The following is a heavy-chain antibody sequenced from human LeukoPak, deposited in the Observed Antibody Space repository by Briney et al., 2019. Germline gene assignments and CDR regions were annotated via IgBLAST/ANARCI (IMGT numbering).Heavy chain of an antibody. CDR2: ISSYNGNT. CDR3: ASDYWYSSSSCYYGSGGYRAADDAFDI. Sequence: ASVKVSCKSSGYTFTSYGIRWVRQPPAQGLDWMGLISSYNGNTNYAQKLQDRVTITTDTSTSTAYMALRSLTSDDPAVYNCASDYWYSSSSCYYGSGGYRAADDAFDIWGQGTMVTVSS. CDR1: GYTFTSYG. D-gene: IGHD3-10*01. J-gene: IGHJ3*02. V-gene: IGHV1-18*01.